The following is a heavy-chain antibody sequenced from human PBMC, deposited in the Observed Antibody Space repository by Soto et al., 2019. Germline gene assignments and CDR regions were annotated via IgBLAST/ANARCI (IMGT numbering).Heavy chain of an antibody. Sequence: SVKVSCKASGGTFSSYTISWVRQAPGQGLEWMGRIIPILGIANYAQKFQGRVTITADKSTSTAYMELSSLRSEDTAVYYCARGGSSWYDYYYYGMDVWGQGTTVTVSS. V-gene: IGHV1-69*02. CDR3: ARGGSSWYDYYYYGMDV. CDR1: GGTFSSYT. J-gene: IGHJ6*02. D-gene: IGHD6-13*01. CDR2: IIPILGIA.